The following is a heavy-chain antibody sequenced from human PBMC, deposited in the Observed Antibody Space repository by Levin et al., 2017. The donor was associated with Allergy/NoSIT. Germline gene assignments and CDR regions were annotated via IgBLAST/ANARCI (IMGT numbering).Heavy chain of an antibody. CDR1: GGSISSSSYY. CDR3: ARQAGLMNY. D-gene: IGHD6-19*01. V-gene: IGHV4-39*01. J-gene: IGHJ4*02. CDR2: IYYSGST. Sequence: PSETLSLTCTVSGGSISSSSYYWGWIRQPPGKGLEWIGSIYYSGSTYYNPSLKSRVTISVDTSKNQFSLKLSSVTAADTAVYYCARQAGLMNYWGQGTLVTVSS.